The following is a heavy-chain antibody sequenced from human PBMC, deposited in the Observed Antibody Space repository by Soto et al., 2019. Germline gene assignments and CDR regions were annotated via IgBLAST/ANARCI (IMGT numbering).Heavy chain of an antibody. D-gene: IGHD6-13*01. J-gene: IGHJ5*02. CDR1: GYTFTTET. Sequence: QVQLVQSGAEVKKPGASVMLSCKASGYTFTTETMNWVRQAPGQRLEWMGWINPVNGNTKSSQKFQDRVIITRDTSASTAYMELRSLRSEDTAVYYCARGIATGQLDPWGQGTLVIVSS. CDR2: INPVNGNT. CDR3: ARGIATGQLDP. V-gene: IGHV1-3*01.